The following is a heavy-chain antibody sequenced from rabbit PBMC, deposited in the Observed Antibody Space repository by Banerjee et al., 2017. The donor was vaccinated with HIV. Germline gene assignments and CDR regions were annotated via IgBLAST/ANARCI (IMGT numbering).Heavy chain of an antibody. CDR3: ARDTSSSFSSYGMDL. CDR1: GVSFSGNSY. V-gene: IGHV1S40*01. D-gene: IGHD1-1*01. Sequence: QSLEESGGDLVKPGASLTLTCIASGVSFSGNSYMCWVRQAPGKGLEWIACIDTGSSGFTYFASWAKGRFTISKTSSTTVTLQMTSLTAADTATYFCARDTSSSFSSYGMDLWGPGTLVHRL. J-gene: IGHJ6*01. CDR2: IDTGSSGFT.